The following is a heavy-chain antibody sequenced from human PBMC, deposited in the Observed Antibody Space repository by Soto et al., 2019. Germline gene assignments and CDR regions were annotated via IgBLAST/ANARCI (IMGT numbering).Heavy chain of an antibody. Sequence: ASVKFSCKASGYTFTSYGISWVRQAPGQVLECMVWISAYNGNTSYXXKLQGRVXXTTDTSTSTAXMELRXLRSDDTAVYYCARASGSSYCFDPWGQGTLVTVSS. CDR3: ARASGSSYCFDP. CDR2: ISAYNGNT. J-gene: IGHJ5*02. V-gene: IGHV1-18*01. D-gene: IGHD1-26*01. CDR1: GYTFTSYG.